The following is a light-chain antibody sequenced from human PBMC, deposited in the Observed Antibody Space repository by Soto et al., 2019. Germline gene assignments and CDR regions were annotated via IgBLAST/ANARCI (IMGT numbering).Light chain of an antibody. CDR3: QEYNSAPFT. Sequence: DIQMTQSPSSLSASIGDRVTITCRASQGISNYLAWYQQKPGKVPELLIYGASTLQSGVPSRFSGSGSGTDFTLTISSLQPEDVATYYCQEYNSAPFTFGPGTKVDIK. CDR2: GAS. CDR1: QGISNY. J-gene: IGKJ3*01. V-gene: IGKV1-27*01.